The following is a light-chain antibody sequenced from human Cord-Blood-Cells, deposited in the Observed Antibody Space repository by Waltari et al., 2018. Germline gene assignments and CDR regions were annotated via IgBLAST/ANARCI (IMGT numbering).Light chain of an antibody. CDR1: SSDAGGYNY. V-gene: IGLV2-14*01. CDR3: SSYTSSSTVV. CDR2: EVR. Sequence: QSALTQPASVSGSPGQAITISCTGTSSDAGGYNYVSWYQQHPGNAPKLMIYEVRNRPSGVSKRFSGSKSGNTASLTISVLQAEDEADYYGSSYTSSSTVVFGGGTKLTVL. J-gene: IGLJ2*01.